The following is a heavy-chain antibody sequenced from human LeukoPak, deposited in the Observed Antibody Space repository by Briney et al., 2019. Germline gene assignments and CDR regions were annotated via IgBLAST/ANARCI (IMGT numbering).Heavy chain of an antibody. J-gene: IGHJ4*02. V-gene: IGHV3-23*01. CDR2: ISGGGAKR. CDR3: AKDMTPYDDYVWGTPDY. CDR1: GFTFDNYA. Sequence: PGGSLRLSCAASGFTFDNYAMNWVRQAPGKGLEWVSYISGGGAKRHYSDSVKGRFTISRDNPKNTLYLQINSLRAEDTAVYYCAKDMTPYDDYVWGTPDYWGQGTLVTVSS. D-gene: IGHD3-16*01.